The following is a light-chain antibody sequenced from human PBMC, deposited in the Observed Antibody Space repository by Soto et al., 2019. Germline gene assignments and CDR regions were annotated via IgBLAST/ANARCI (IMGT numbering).Light chain of an antibody. Sequence: SVLTQPPSVSEAPRQRVTISCSGSRSNIGNNAVNWYQQLPGKAPKLLIYYDDLLPSGVSDRFSGSKSGTSASLAISGLQSEDEADYYCAAWDDSLNGYVFGTGTKVTVL. CDR3: AAWDDSLNGYV. J-gene: IGLJ1*01. CDR2: YDD. CDR1: RSNIGNNA. V-gene: IGLV1-36*01.